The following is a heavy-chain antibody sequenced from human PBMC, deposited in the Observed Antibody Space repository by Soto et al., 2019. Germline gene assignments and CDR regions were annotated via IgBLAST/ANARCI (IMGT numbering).Heavy chain of an antibody. V-gene: IGHV3-33*01. J-gene: IGHJ6*03. CDR2: IWYDGSNK. CDR1: GFTFSSYG. Sequence: GGSLRLSCAASGFTFSSYGMHWVRQAPGKGLEWVAVIWYDGSNKYYADSVKGRFTISRDNSKNTLYLQTNSLRAEDTAVYYCAREGRYSRDTYYDFWSGYYGKNYYYYYMDVWGKGTTVTVSS. CDR3: AREGRYSRDTYYDFWSGYYGKNYYYYYMDV. D-gene: IGHD3-3*01.